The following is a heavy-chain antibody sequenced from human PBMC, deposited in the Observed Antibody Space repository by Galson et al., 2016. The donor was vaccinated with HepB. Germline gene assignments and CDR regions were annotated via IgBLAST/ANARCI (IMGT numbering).Heavy chain of an antibody. V-gene: IGHV4-61*09. CDR3: ARGSRFLGGSGFEF. CDR2: IYTGGTN. CDR1: GASINSGDHF. J-gene: IGHJ5*01. Sequence: TLSLTCTVAGASINSGDHFWTWIRQPAGKGLEWIGHIYTGGTNEYNPSLRSRVSISIDTPENQFSLKLTSVTAADTAVYYCARGSRFLGGSGFEFWGQGSLVTVAS. D-gene: IGHD3-3*01.